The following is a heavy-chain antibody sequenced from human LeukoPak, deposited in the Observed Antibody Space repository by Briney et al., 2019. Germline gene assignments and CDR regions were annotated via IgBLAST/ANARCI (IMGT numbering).Heavy chain of an antibody. Sequence: GGSLRLSCAVSGLTFTIHSMHWVRQAPGKGLEWVAVISYDGTYKYYEESVKGRFTISRDNSKNTLYLQMNSLRAEDTAVYYCASWAGTGVAPVNMLSGPFDYWGQGTLVTVSS. CDR1: GLTFTIHS. CDR2: ISYDGTYK. V-gene: IGHV3-30*03. D-gene: IGHD3-16*01. J-gene: IGHJ4*02. CDR3: ASWAGTGVAPVNMLSGPFDY.